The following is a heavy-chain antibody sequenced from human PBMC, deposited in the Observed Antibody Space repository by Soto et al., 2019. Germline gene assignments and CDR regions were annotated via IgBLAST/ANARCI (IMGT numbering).Heavy chain of an antibody. J-gene: IGHJ4*02. CDR1: GFTFSSYS. D-gene: IGHD2-2*01. CDR3: ARDCSSTSCYRANDY. Sequence: GGSLRLSCAASGFTFSSYSMNWVRQAPGKGLEWVSSISSSSSYIYYADSVKGRFTISRDNAKNSLYLQMNSLRAEDTAVYYCARDCSSTSCYRANDYWGQGTLVTVSS. CDR2: ISSSSSYI. V-gene: IGHV3-21*01.